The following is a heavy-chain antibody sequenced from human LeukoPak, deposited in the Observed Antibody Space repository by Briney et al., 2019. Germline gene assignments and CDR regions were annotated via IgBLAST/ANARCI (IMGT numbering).Heavy chain of an antibody. CDR1: GFFFTSYA. CDR2: ISASGVST. J-gene: IGHJ4*02. V-gene: IGHV3-23*01. D-gene: IGHD3-10*01. Sequence: GGSLRLSCAASGFFFTSYAMSWVRQAPGKGLECVSTISASGVSTYYADSVKGRFTISRDNSKNTLYLEMNSLRVEDTAVYYCADFGSGSFIFDYWGQGTLVTVYS. CDR3: ADFGSGSFIFDY.